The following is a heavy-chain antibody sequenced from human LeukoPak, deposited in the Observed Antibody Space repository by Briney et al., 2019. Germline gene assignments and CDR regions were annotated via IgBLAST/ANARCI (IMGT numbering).Heavy chain of an antibody. Sequence: NLSETLSLTCTVSGGSISSYYWSWIRQPPGKGLEWIGYIYTSGSTNYNPSLKSRVTISVDTSKNQFSLKLSSVTAADTAVYYCARRVDQLGIDYWGQGTLVTVSS. J-gene: IGHJ4*02. V-gene: IGHV4-4*09. D-gene: IGHD3-10*01. CDR3: ARRVDQLGIDY. CDR2: IYTSGST. CDR1: GGSISSYY.